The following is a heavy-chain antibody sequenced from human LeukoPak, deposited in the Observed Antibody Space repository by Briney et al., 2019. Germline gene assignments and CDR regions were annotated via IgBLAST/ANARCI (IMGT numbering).Heavy chain of an antibody. CDR2: ISYDGSNK. V-gene: IGHV3-30*18. Sequence: PGRSLRLSCAASGFTFSSYGMHWVRQAPGKGLEWVAVISYDGSNKYYADSVKGRFTISRDNSKNTLYLQMNSLRAEDTAVYYCAKDLDDYYGMDVWGQGTTVTVSS. CDR3: AKDLDDYYGMDV. CDR1: GFTFSSYG. J-gene: IGHJ6*02. D-gene: IGHD1-1*01.